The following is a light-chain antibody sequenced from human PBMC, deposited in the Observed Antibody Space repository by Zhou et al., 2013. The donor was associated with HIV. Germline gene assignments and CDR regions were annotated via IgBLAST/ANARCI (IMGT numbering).Light chain of an antibody. CDR2: LGS. Sequence: DIVMTQSPLSLPVTPGEPASISCRSSQSLLHSNGYNYLDWYLQKPGQSPQLLIYLGSNRASGVPDRFSGSGSGTDFTLKISRVEAEDVGVYYCMQPLQTPRTFGQGPRWKSN. CDR1: QSLLHSNGYNY. V-gene: IGKV2-28*01. J-gene: IGKJ1*01. CDR3: MQPLQTPRT.